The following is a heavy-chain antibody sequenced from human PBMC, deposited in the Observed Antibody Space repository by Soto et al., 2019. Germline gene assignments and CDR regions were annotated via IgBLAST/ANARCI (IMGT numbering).Heavy chain of an antibody. V-gene: IGHV3-23*01. Sequence: GGSLSLSCAAPGFTFSNYAMSWVREAPGKGLEWVSLVSATAGTTYYTDSVKGRFTISRDNSRNTVYLQMNSLRADDTAVYYCEKDRLARGFDYWGQPNLVTVSS. CDR1: GFTFSNYA. J-gene: IGHJ4*02. CDR2: VSATAGTT. CDR3: EKDRLARGFDY. D-gene: IGHD3-16*01.